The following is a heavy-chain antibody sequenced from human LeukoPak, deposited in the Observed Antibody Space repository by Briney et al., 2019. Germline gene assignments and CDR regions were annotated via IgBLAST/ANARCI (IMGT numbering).Heavy chain of an antibody. Sequence: SETLSLTCTVSGGSISSYYWSWIRQPPGKGLEWIGYIYYSGSTNYNPSLKSRVTISVDTSKNQFSLKLSSVTAADTAVYYCASVAAGWGHFQHWGQGTLVTVSS. CDR2: IYYSGST. J-gene: IGHJ1*01. CDR3: ASVAAGWGHFQH. D-gene: IGHD6-13*01. V-gene: IGHV4-59*01. CDR1: GGSISSYY.